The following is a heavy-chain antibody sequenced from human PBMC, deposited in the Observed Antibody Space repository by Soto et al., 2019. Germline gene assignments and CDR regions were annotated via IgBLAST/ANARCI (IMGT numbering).Heavy chain of an antibody. Sequence: QVDLVQSGAEVKKPGASVTISCKASGSAITRYYIHWVRQAPGRGLEWMGIINPGGGSASYAQKFQDRLTIDTDTSTGTVYMDLRSLRTEDTAVYYCARDTSGWSLNGLDVWGQGTTVNVSS. V-gene: IGHV1-46*01. J-gene: IGHJ6*02. CDR1: GSAITRYY. CDR2: INPGGGSA. D-gene: IGHD6-19*01. CDR3: ARDTSGWSLNGLDV.